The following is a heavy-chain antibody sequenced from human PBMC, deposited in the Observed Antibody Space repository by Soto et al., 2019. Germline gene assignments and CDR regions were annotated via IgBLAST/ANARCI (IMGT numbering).Heavy chain of an antibody. J-gene: IGHJ6*02. CDR3: ASSCGGSCYYYYGMDV. V-gene: IGHV4-59*01. D-gene: IGHD2-15*01. CDR1: GGSISSYY. CDR2: IYYSGST. Sequence: QVQLQESGPGLVKPSETLSLTCTVSGGSISSYYWSWIRQPPGKGLEWIGYIYYSGSTNYNPSLRSRVTISVHTSKNQCSLKLSSVTAADTAVYYRASSCGGSCYYYYGMDVWGQGTTVTVSS.